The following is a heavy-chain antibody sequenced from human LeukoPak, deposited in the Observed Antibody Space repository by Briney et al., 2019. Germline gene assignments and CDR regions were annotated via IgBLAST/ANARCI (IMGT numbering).Heavy chain of an antibody. D-gene: IGHD1-26*01. Sequence: SETLSLTCTVSGGSVSSYYWSWIRQPPGKGLEWIGYIYYSGSTNYNPSLKSRVTISVDTSKNQFSLKLNSITTADTAVYYCARVRLSGTYLDAFDIWGQGAMVTVSS. J-gene: IGHJ3*02. CDR2: IYYSGST. V-gene: IGHV4-59*02. CDR1: GGSVSSYY. CDR3: ARVRLSGTYLDAFDI.